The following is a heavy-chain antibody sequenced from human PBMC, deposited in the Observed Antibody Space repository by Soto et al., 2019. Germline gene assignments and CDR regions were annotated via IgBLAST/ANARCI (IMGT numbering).Heavy chain of an antibody. CDR3: ARVLRFLEWLPAGY. V-gene: IGHV1-2*02. Sequence: ASVKVSCKASGYTFTGHYMHWVRQAPGQGLEWMGWINPNSGGTNYAQKFQGRVTMTRDTSISTAYMELSRLRSDDTAVYYCARVLRFLEWLPAGYWGQGTLVTVSS. J-gene: IGHJ4*02. D-gene: IGHD3-3*01. CDR1: GYTFTGHY. CDR2: INPNSGGT.